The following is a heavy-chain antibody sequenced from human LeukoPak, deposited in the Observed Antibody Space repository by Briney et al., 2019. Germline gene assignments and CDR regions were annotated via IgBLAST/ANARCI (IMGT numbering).Heavy chain of an antibody. CDR2: IYYSGST. V-gene: IGHV4-39*01. J-gene: IGHJ4*02. Sequence: SETLSLTCTVSGGSISSSSYYWGWIRQPPGKGLEWIGSIYYSGSTYYNPSLKSRVTISVDTSKNQFSLKLSSVTAADTAVYCCARRYYDSSGYAFDYWGQGTLVTVSS. D-gene: IGHD3-22*01. CDR3: ARRYYDSSGYAFDY. CDR1: GGSISSSSYY.